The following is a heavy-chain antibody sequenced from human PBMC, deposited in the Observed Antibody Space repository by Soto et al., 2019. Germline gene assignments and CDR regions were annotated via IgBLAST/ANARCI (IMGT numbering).Heavy chain of an antibody. CDR3: ARGYDHDDSGYS. CDR1: GSTFSSYA. CDR2: ISYHGINK. J-gene: IGHJ5*02. Sequence: GCLLPACSASGSTFSSYAMHWVRQAPGKGLEWVAVISYHGINKYYADSVKGRFTVSRDNSKNTLYLQMNSLRAEDTAVYYCARGYDHDDSGYSWGQGTLVTVSS. D-gene: IGHD3-22*01. V-gene: IGHV3-30-3*01.